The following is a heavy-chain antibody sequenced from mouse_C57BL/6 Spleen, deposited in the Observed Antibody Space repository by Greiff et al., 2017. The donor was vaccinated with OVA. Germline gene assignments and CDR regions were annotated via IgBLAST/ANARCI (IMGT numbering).Heavy chain of an antibody. D-gene: IGHD1-1*01. J-gene: IGHJ4*01. CDR2: IDPANGNT. CDR3: ATPGPVVAYYYAMDY. Sequence: EVQLQQSVAELVRPGASVKLSCTASGFTFKNTYMHWVQQRPEQGLEWIGRIDPANGNTKYAPKFQGKATITADTSSNTAYLQLSSLTSEDSAIYDYATPGPVVAYYYAMDYWGQGTSVTVSS. CDR1: GFTFKNTY. V-gene: IGHV14-3*01.